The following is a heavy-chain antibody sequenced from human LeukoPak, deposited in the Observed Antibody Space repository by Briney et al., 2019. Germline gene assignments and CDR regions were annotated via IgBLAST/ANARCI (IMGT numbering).Heavy chain of an antibody. Sequence: GGSLRLSCAASGFTFSSNYMSWVRQAPGKGLEWVSVIYSGGSTYYADSVKGRFTLSRDNSKNTLYLQMNSLRAEDTAVYYCARDLIDPYYYYGMDVWGQGTTVTVSS. V-gene: IGHV3-53*01. CDR2: IYSGGST. D-gene: IGHD2-21*01. CDR3: ARDLIDPYYYYGMDV. CDR1: GFTFSSNY. J-gene: IGHJ6*02.